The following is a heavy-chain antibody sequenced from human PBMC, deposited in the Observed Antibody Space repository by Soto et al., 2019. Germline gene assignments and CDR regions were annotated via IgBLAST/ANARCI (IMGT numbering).Heavy chain of an antibody. Sequence: PSETLSLTCNVSGASLSRYYWSWIRQPPGKGLEWIGRIYATGDTDYNPSLKSRISISVDMSKKQFSLTLRSVTAADTAIYYWVRDGTKNLRDRFEPWGRGILVTVSS. CDR3: VRDGTKNLRDRFEP. D-gene: IGHD1-26*01. CDR1: GASLSRYY. J-gene: IGHJ5*02. CDR2: IYATGDT. V-gene: IGHV4-4*07.